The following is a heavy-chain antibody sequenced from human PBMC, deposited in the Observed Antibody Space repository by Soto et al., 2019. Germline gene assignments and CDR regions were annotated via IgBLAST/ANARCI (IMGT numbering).Heavy chain of an antibody. CDR3: ARGALAVANWFDP. V-gene: IGHV1-2*02. D-gene: IGHD6-19*01. J-gene: IGHJ5*02. CDR2: INPNSGVT. CDR1: GYTFTGYY. Sequence: GASVKVSCKASGYTFTGYYMNWVRQAPGQGLEWMGWINPNSGVTNYAQKFEGRVTMTRDTSISTAYMDLSRLRSDDTAVYFCARGALAVANWFDPWGQGTQVTVS.